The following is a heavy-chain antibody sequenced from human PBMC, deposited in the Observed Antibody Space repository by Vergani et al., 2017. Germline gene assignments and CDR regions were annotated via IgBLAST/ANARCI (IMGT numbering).Heavy chain of an antibody. CDR2: IKSKTDGGST. D-gene: IGHD1-7*01. J-gene: IGHJ4*02. V-gene: IGHV3-15*01. CDR3: TTARRELLDY. CDR1: GFTFSNAW. Sequence: EVQLVESGGGLVKPGGSLRLSCAASGFTFSNAWMSWVRQAPGKGREWVGRIKSKTDGGSTDYAAPVKGRFTISRDDSKNTLYLQMNSLKTEATAVYYCTTARRELLDYWGQGILVTVSS.